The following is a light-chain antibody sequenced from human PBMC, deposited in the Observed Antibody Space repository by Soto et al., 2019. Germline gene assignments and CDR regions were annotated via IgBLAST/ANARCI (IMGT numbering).Light chain of an antibody. CDR3: QKYNSAPHT. J-gene: IGKJ2*01. CDR2: AAS. V-gene: IGKV1-27*01. CDR1: QGISNY. Sequence: DIQMTQSPSSLSASVGDRVTITCRASQGISNYLAWYQEKPGKVPKLLIYAASTLQSAVPSRFSGSESGTDFNLTISSLQTEDVATYSCQKYNSAPHTFGQGTKLEIK.